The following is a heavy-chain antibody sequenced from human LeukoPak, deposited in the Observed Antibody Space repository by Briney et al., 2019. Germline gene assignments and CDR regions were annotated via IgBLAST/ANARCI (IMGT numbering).Heavy chain of an antibody. V-gene: IGHV3-66*01. CDR3: ARVVAATSYYFDY. Sequence: AGGPLRLSCAASGFTVSSNYMSWARHAPGKALEGVSVIYSGGSTYYADSVKGRFTISRDSSKNTLYLQMNSLRAEDTAVCYCARVVAATSYYFDYWGQGTLVTVSS. CDR2: IYSGGST. CDR1: GFTVSSNY. J-gene: IGHJ4*02. D-gene: IGHD2-15*01.